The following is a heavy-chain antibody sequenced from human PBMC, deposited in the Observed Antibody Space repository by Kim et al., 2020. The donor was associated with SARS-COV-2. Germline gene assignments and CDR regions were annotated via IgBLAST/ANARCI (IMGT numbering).Heavy chain of an antibody. CDR2: ISGSGGST. CDR1: GFTFSSYA. D-gene: IGHD3-22*01. V-gene: IGHV3-23*01. Sequence: GALRLSCAASGFTFSSYAMSWVRQAPGKGLEWVSAISGSGGSTYYADSVKGRFTISRDNSKNTLYLQMNSLRAEDTAVYYCAKGGSTSSGYYFDYYYYGMDVWGQGTTVTVSS. J-gene: IGHJ6*02. CDR3: AKGGSTSSGYYFDYYYYGMDV.